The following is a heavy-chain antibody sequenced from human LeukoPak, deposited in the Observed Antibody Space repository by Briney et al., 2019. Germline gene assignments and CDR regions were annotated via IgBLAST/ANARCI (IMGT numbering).Heavy chain of an antibody. CDR1: GFTFSTYA. J-gene: IGHJ4*02. CDR3: AKDRALGYCSGGSCYGPLFDY. D-gene: IGHD2-15*01. V-gene: IGHV3-9*01. CDR2: ISWNSGSI. Sequence: GGSLRLSCSASGFTFSTYAMHWVRQAPGKGLEWVSGISWNSGSIGYAASVKGRFTISRDNAKNSLYLQMDSLRAEDTALYYCAKDRALGYCSGGSCYGPLFDYWGQGTLVTVSS.